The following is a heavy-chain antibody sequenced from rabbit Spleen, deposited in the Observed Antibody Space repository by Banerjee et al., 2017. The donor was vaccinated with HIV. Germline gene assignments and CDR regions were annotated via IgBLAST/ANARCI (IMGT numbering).Heavy chain of an antibody. CDR1: GFDLSSYW. V-gene: IGHV1S43*01. CDR3: AREDVENSGVYFNL. Sequence: QQQLEESGGGLVKPEGSLALTCKASGFDLSSYWMCWVRQAPGKGLELIACIYTGSTGTTYYASWAKGRFTVTRSTSLNTVDLKMTSLTAADTATYFCAREDVENSGVYFNLWGQGTLVTVS. CDR2: IYTGSTGTT. D-gene: IGHD1-1*01. J-gene: IGHJ4*01.